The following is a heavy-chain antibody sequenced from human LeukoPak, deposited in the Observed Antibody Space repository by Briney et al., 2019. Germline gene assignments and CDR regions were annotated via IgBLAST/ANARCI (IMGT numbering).Heavy chain of an antibody. Sequence: ASAKVSCKASGYTFTSYIISWVRQAPGQGLEWMGWINAYNGNTDYAQRVQGRVTMTTDTSTSTAYMELRSLRSDDTAVYYCARDRHIAAAVYYYYMGVWGKGTPVTVSS. CDR2: INAYNGNT. V-gene: IGHV1-18*01. D-gene: IGHD6-13*01. J-gene: IGHJ6*03. CDR3: ARDRHIAAAVYYYYMGV. CDR1: GYTFTSYI.